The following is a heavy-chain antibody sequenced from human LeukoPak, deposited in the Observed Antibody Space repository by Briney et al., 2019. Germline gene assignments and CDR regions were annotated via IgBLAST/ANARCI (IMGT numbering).Heavy chain of an antibody. CDR1: GGSISSGGYS. D-gene: IGHD6-19*01. CDR2: IYHSGST. Sequence: SQTLSLTCAVSGGSISSGGYSWSWIRQPPGKGLEWIGYIYHSGSTYYNPSLKSRVTISVDTSKNQFSLKLSSVTAADTAVYYCARLNFVAGIDAFDIWGQGTMVTVSS. V-gene: IGHV4-30-2*02. J-gene: IGHJ3*02. CDR3: ARLNFVAGIDAFDI.